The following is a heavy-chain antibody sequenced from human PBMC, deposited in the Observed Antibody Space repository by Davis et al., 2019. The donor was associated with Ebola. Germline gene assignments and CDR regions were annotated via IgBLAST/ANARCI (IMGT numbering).Heavy chain of an antibody. CDR2: IYYSGST. J-gene: IGHJ4*02. Sequence: MPSETLSLTCTVSGGSITSSSYYWGWIRQPPGKGLEWIGSIYYSGSTYYNPSLKSRVTISVDTSKNQFSLKLSSVTAADTAVYYCARHSGRITMIVVVILDFDYWGQGTLVTVSS. V-gene: IGHV4-39*01. D-gene: IGHD3-22*01. CDR1: GGSITSSSYY. CDR3: ARHSGRITMIVVVILDFDY.